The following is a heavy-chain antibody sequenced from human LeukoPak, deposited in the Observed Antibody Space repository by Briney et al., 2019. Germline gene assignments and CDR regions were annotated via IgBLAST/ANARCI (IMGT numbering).Heavy chain of an antibody. Sequence: ASVKVSCKASGYTFSGYYIHWVRQAPGQGLEWMGWINPNSGNTGYAQKFQGRVTITRNTSISTAYMELSSLRSEDTAVYYCARVSYVWGSYRYGLAYWGQGTLVTVSS. CDR1: GYTFSGYY. J-gene: IGHJ4*02. CDR3: ARVSYVWGSYRYGLAY. CDR2: INPNSGNT. D-gene: IGHD3-16*02. V-gene: IGHV1-8*03.